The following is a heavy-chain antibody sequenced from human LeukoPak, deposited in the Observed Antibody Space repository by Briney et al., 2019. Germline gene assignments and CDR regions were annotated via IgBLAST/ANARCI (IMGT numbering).Heavy chain of an antibody. Sequence: SETLSLTCTVSGGSISSSSYYWGWIRQPPGEGLEWIGSIYYSGSTYYNPSLKSRVTISVDTSKNQFSLKLSSVTAADTAVYYCARQDYGDANWFDPGGQGTLVTVSS. CDR1: GGSISSSSYY. CDR2: IYYSGST. CDR3: ARQDYGDANWFDP. J-gene: IGHJ5*02. V-gene: IGHV4-39*01. D-gene: IGHD4-17*01.